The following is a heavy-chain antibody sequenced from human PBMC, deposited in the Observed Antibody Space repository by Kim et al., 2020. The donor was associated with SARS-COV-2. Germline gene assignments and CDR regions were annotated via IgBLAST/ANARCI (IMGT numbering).Heavy chain of an antibody. CDR2: IYYSGST. Sequence: SETLSLTCTVSGGSISSSSYYWGWIRQPPGKGLEWIGSIYYSGSTYYNPSLKSRVTISVDTSKNQFSLKLSSVTAADTAVYYCARHGDYYDSSGYYFRYYYYGMDVWGQGSTVTVS. CDR1: GGSISSSSYY. CDR3: ARHGDYYDSSGYYFRYYYYGMDV. D-gene: IGHD3-22*01. V-gene: IGHV4-39*01. J-gene: IGHJ6*02.